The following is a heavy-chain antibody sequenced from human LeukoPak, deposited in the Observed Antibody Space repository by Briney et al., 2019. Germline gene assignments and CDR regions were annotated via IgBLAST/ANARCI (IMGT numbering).Heavy chain of an antibody. CDR1: GGSFSGYY. V-gene: IGHV4-34*01. D-gene: IGHD2-2*01. CDR2: INHSGST. CDR3: ANLGHCSSTSCYDY. Sequence: SETLSLTCAVYGGSFSGYYWSWIRQPPGKGLEWIGEINHSGSTNYNPSLKSRVTISVDTSKNQFSLKLSSVTAADTAVYYCANLGHCSSTSCYDYWGQGTLVTVSS. J-gene: IGHJ4*02.